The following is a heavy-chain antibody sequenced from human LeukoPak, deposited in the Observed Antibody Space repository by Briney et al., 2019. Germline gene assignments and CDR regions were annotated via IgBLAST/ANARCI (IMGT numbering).Heavy chain of an antibody. CDR1: GFTFSSYS. D-gene: IGHD3-3*01. CDR3: ARDRVLRHYDFWSGKPDAFDI. V-gene: IGHV3-21*01. Sequence: PGGSLRLSCAASGFTFSSYSMNWVRQAPGKGLEWVSSISSSSSYIYYADSVKGRFTISRDNAKNSLYLQMNSLRAEDTAVYYCARDRVLRHYDFWSGKPDAFDIWGQGTMVTVSS. CDR2: ISSSSSYI. J-gene: IGHJ3*02.